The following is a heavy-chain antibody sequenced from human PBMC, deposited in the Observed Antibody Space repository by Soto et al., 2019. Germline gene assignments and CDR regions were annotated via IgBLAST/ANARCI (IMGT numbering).Heavy chain of an antibody. CDR3: ARKVISSIWSRLYYYYGMDV. CDR2: IFSNDEK. V-gene: IGHV2-26*01. D-gene: IGHD6-13*01. J-gene: IGHJ6*02. CDR1: GFSLSNARMG. Sequence: SGPTLVNPTETLTLTCTVSGFSLSNARMGVSWIRQPPGKALEWLAHIFSNDEKSYSTSLKSRLTISKDTSKSQVVLTMTNMDPVDTATYYCARKVISSIWSRLYYYYGMDVWGQGTTVTVSS.